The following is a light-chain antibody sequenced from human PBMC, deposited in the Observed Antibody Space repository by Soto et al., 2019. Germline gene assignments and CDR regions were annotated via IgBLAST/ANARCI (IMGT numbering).Light chain of an antibody. CDR3: QQSGSSSGWT. CDR2: GAS. CDR1: QSVSSSY. J-gene: IGKJ1*01. V-gene: IGKV3-20*01. Sequence: EIVLTQSPGTLSLSPGERATLSCRASQSVSSSYLAWYQQKPGQAPRHLIYGASSRATGIPDRFSGSGSGTDFTLTISRLEPEDFAVYYCQQSGSSSGWTFGQGTKVEIK.